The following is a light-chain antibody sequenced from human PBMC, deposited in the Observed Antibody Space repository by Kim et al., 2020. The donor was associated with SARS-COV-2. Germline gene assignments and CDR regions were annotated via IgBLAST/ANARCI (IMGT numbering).Light chain of an antibody. CDR2: GAS. CDR1: QDIRND. CDR3: LQHNTYPIT. J-gene: IGKJ5*01. Sequence: ASVGDRVTITCRESQDIRNDLGWYQQNPGRAPKRLIYGASSLQSGVPSRFSGSGSGTEFTLPISSLQPEDFATYFCLQHNTYPITFGQGTRLEIK. V-gene: IGKV1-17*01.